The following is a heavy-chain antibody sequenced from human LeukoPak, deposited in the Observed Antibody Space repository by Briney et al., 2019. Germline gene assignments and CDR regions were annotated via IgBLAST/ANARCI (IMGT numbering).Heavy chain of an antibody. Sequence: SETLSLTCTVSGGSISSHYWGWIQQPPGKGLEWIGYIYYSGSTNYNPSLKSRVTISLDTSKNQFSLKLSSVTAADTAVYYCARDGGRWGQGTLVTVSS. V-gene: IGHV4-59*11. J-gene: IGHJ4*02. CDR2: IYYSGST. D-gene: IGHD2-15*01. CDR3: ARDGGR. CDR1: GGSISSHY.